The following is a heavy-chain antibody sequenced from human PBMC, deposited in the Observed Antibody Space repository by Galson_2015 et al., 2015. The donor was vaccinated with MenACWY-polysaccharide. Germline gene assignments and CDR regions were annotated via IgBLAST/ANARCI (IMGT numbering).Heavy chain of an antibody. J-gene: IGHJ6*02. D-gene: IGHD6-19*01. CDR2: VYARGST. V-gene: IGHV4-4*07. CDR1: GASISNYY. Sequence: ETLSLSCPVSGASISNYYWPGIRRPAGTGLEWIGRVYARGSTNSNPSLKGRLTMSVDTSMNQFSLGLSSVTAADTAIYYCARVRGGQWPRYSMDVWGQGTTVTVSS. CDR3: ARVRGGQWPRYSMDV.